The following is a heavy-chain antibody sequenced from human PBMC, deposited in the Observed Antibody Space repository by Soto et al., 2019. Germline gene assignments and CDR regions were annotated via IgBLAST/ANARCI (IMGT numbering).Heavy chain of an antibody. Sequence: SETLSLTCTVSGGSISSSSYYWGWIRQPPGKGLEWIGSIYYSGSTYYNPSLKSRVTISVDTSKNQFSLKLSSVTAADTAVYYRAGLKWELIVYFVKWGQGTLLTVSS. CDR1: GGSISSSSYY. CDR3: AGLKWELIVYFVK. J-gene: IGHJ4*02. V-gene: IGHV4-39*01. D-gene: IGHD1-26*01. CDR2: IYYSGST.